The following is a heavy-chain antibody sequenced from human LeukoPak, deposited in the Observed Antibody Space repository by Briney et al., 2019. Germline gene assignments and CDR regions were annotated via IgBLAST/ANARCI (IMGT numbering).Heavy chain of an antibody. J-gene: IGHJ4*02. V-gene: IGHV3-30*18. CDR2: ISYDGSNK. CDR1: GFTFSSYG. D-gene: IGHD3-16*02. Sequence: PGGSPRLSCAASGFTFSSYGMHWVRQAPGKGLEWVAVISYDGSNKYYADSVKGRFTISRDNSKNTLYLQMNSLRAEDTAVYYCAKGPLFGMITFGGVIDYWGQGTLVTVSS. CDR3: AKGPLFGMITFGGVIDY.